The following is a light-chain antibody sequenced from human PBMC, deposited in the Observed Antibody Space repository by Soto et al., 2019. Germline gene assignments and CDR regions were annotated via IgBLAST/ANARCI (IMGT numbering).Light chain of an antibody. CDR2: GAS. Sequence: EIILTQSPDTLSLTPGERATLSCRASQTVSSNYLAWCQQRPGQAPRLVIYGASTRATGIPARFSGSGSGTDFTLTISRLEPEDFAVYYCQQYGSSPTFGQRTLPEV. V-gene: IGKV3-20*01. J-gene: IGKJ5*01. CDR3: QQYGSSPT. CDR1: QTVSSNY.